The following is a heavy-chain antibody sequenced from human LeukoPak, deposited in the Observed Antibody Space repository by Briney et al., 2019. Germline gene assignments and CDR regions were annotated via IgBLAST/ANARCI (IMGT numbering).Heavy chain of an antibody. CDR3: ARQNAGLTFDY. CDR1: GYSISSGFY. Sequence: SETLSLTCTVSGYSISSGFYWGWIRQPPGKGLEWIGNTYHGGRTYSNPSLKSRVTISVDTSKNQFSLKLSSVTAADTAMYYCARQNAGLTFDYWGQGTLVTVSS. CDR2: TYHGGRT. J-gene: IGHJ4*02. V-gene: IGHV4-38-2*02.